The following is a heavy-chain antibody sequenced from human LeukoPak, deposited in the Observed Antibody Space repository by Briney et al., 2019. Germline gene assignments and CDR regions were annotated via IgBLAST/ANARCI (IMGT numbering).Heavy chain of an antibody. CDR1: GFTFSSYA. J-gene: IGHJ4*02. CDR3: AKDRVFRGAFFDY. Sequence: GGSLRLSCAVSGFTFSSYAMSWVRQAPGKGLEWVSTISGSGGSTYYADSVKGRFTITRDNSKNTLYLQMNSLRAEDTAVFYCAKDRVFRGAFFDYWGQGTLVTVSS. D-gene: IGHD3-10*01. CDR2: ISGSGGST. V-gene: IGHV3-23*01.